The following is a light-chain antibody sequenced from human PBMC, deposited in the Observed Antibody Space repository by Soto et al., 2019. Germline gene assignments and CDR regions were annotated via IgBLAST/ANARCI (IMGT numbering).Light chain of an antibody. Sequence: DIQMTQSPSSLSASVGDRVTITCRASQRISNYLNWYQQKPGKAHKLLIYKASTLKSGVQSRFSGSGSGTEFTLTISSLQPDDFATYYCKHYNSYSEAFGQGTKVDIK. CDR3: KHYNSYSEA. J-gene: IGKJ1*01. CDR2: KAS. V-gene: IGKV1-5*03. CDR1: QRISNY.